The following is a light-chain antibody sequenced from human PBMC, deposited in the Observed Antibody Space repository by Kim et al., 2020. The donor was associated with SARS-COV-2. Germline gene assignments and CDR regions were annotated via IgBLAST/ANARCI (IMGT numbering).Light chain of an antibody. CDR1: SLRRYY. J-gene: IGLJ2*01. CDR2: GKN. CDR3: NSRDSNNNVL. V-gene: IGLV3-19*01. Sequence: VALGQTVRITCQGDSLRRYYATWYQQKPGQAPILVIYGKNNRPSGIPDRFSGSSSGNTASLTITGTQAGDEADYYCNSRDSNNNVLFGGGTQLTVL.